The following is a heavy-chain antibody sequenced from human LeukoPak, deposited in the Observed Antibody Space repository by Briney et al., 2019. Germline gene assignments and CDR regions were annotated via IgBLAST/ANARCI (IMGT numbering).Heavy chain of an antibody. V-gene: IGHV1-8*01. CDR1: GYTFTSFD. Sequence: GASVKVSCKASGYTFTSFDINWVRQAPGQGLEWMGWMNPYSGDTGFAQKFQGRVTLTRDTSTSTAYMELSGLKFEDTAVYYCARNPDTHGGIWGQGTLVTVSP. CDR3: ARNPDTHGGI. CDR2: MNPYSGDT. J-gene: IGHJ1*01.